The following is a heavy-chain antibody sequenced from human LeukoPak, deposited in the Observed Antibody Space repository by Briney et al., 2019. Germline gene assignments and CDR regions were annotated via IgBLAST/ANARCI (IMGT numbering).Heavy chain of an antibody. CDR3: AKDYSESRVADVFFEY. Sequence: PGGSLRLSCAASGLTFSDHAMSWFRQAPGKGLEWVAGITSGFTPHYADSVKGRFTISRDNSKNTFHLQLNSLRAEGTAIYYCAKDYSESRVADVFFEYWGQGTLVTVSS. D-gene: IGHD2-15*01. CDR2: ITSGFTP. J-gene: IGHJ4*02. V-gene: IGHV3-23*01. CDR1: GLTFSDHA.